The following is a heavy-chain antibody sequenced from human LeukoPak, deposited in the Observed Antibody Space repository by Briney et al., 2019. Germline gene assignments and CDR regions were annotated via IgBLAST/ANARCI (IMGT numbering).Heavy chain of an antibody. CDR2: INQDGSQN. CDR3: ARLKDDVTKLDY. D-gene: IGHD2-8*01. V-gene: IGHV3-7*01. CDR1: GFTFSTYW. Sequence: SGGSLRLSCAASGFTFSTYWMSWVRQAPGKGLEWVANINQDGSQNRYVDSVQGRFTITRDNTKNSLFLQMNSLRAEDTAVYYCARLKDDVTKLDYWGQGTLVTVSS. J-gene: IGHJ4*02.